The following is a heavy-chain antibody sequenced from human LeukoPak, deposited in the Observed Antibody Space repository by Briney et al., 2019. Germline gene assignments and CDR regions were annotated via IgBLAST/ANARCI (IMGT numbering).Heavy chain of an antibody. Sequence: ASVKVSCKASGGTFSSYAISWVRQAPGQGLEWMGGIIPIFGTANYAQKFQGRVTITTDESTSTAYMELSSLRSEDTAVYYCAVGVLSGGHEWAFYIWGQGTMVTVSS. CDR2: IIPIFGTA. CDR3: AVGVLSGGHEWAFYI. J-gene: IGHJ3*02. D-gene: IGHD5-12*01. V-gene: IGHV1-69*05. CDR1: GGTFSSYA.